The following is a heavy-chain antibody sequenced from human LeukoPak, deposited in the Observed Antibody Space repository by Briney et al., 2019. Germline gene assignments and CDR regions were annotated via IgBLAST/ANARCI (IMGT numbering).Heavy chain of an antibody. CDR1: GFTVSSNY. CDR2: IYSGGST. CDR3: GRENGADAFDI. V-gene: IGHV3-53*04. J-gene: IGHJ3*02. D-gene: IGHD2-8*01. Sequence: GGSLRLSCAASGFTVSSNYMSWVRQAPGKGLEWVSVIYSGGSTSYAASVKGRFTISTHNSKNTLYLQMNNLRTADTPVYYCGRENGADAFDIWGQGTMVTVCS.